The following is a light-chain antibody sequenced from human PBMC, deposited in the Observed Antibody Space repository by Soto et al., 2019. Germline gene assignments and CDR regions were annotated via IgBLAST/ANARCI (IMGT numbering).Light chain of an antibody. CDR1: SSDVGGYNY. Sequence: QSVLTQPASVSGSPGQSISISCTGTSSDVGGYNYVSWYQQHPGKAPKVMIYDVSNRPSGVSNRFSGSKSGNTASLTISGLQAEYEADYYCSSYTSSSTVIFGGGTKLTVL. J-gene: IGLJ2*01. CDR3: SSYTSSSTVI. V-gene: IGLV2-14*01. CDR2: DVS.